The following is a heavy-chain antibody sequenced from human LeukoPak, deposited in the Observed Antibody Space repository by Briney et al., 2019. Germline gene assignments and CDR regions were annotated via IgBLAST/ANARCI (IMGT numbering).Heavy chain of an antibody. CDR1: GGSISRYY. Sequence: PSETLSLTCIVSGGSISRYYWSWIRQPPGKGLEWIGYIYSSGSTDYNPSLKSRATISLDTSNHQFSLKLTSVTAADTAGYYCARHVGIHLWSLYFDYWGQGSLVTVSS. D-gene: IGHD5-18*01. CDR3: ARHVGIHLWSLYFDY. CDR2: IYSSGST. J-gene: IGHJ4*02. V-gene: IGHV4-59*08.